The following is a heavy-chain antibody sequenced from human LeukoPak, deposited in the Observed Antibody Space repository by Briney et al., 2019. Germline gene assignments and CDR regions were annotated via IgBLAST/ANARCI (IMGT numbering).Heavy chain of an antibody. J-gene: IGHJ4*02. CDR1: GGSISGYY. Sequence: SETLSLTCTVSGGSISGYYWSWIRQPPGKGLEWIGYIYYTGNTKYNPSLKSRVTISEDTSKNQFSLKLSSVTAADTAVYYCARTDFWSGYYRYYFDYWGQGTLVTVSS. CDR3: ARTDFWSGYYRYYFDY. D-gene: IGHD3-3*01. V-gene: IGHV4-59*01. CDR2: IYYTGNT.